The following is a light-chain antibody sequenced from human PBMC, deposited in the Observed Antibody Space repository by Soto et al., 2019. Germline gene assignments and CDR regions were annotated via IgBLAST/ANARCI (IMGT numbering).Light chain of an antibody. V-gene: IGLV2-14*03. CDR2: DVS. Sequence: QSALTQPASVSGSPGQSIAISCTGTSSDVGGYNYVSWYQQHPGKAPKLIIYDVSNRPSGVSNRLSSSKSGNTASLTISGLQAEDEAYYYCSSYTSSSTVVFGGGTKVTVL. CDR1: SSDVGGYNY. CDR3: SSYTSSSTVV. J-gene: IGLJ2*01.